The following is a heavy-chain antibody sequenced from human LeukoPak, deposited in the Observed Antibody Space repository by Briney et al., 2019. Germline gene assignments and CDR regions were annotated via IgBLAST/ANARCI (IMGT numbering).Heavy chain of an antibody. CDR1: GFTFTSSA. J-gene: IGHJ4*02. CDR3: AAGWVCSGGSCYYYFDY. V-gene: IGHV1-58*02. Sequence: SVKVSCKASGFTFTSSAMQRVRQARGQRLEWIGWIVVGSGNTNYAQKFQERVTITRDMSTSTAYMELSSLRSEDTAVYYCAAGWVCSGGSCYYYFDYWGQGTLVTVSS. D-gene: IGHD2-15*01. CDR2: IVVGSGNT.